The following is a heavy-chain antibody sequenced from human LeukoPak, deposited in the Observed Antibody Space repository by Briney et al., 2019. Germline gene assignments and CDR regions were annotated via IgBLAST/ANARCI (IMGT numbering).Heavy chain of an antibody. D-gene: IGHD5-18*01. J-gene: IGHJ3*02. V-gene: IGHV4-34*01. CDR1: GGSFSDYF. CDR3: ARGYSYGEHDAFDI. Sequence: SETLSLTCGVFGGSFSDYFWSWIRQPPGKGLEWIGDINYSASNNYNPSLMSRVTISVDTSKNQFSLKLSSVTAADTAVYYCARGYSYGEHDAFDIWGQGTMVTVSS. CDR2: INYSASN.